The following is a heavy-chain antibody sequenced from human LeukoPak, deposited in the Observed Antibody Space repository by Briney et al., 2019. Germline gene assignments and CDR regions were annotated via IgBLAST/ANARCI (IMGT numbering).Heavy chain of an antibody. J-gene: IGHJ4*02. Sequence: ASVKVSCKASGYAFTGYYLHWVRQAPGQGLEWMGWINPNSGGTNYAQKFQGRVTMTRDTSISTAYMELSRLRSDDTAVYYCVRYRPSYYDSSVYYRENFDFWGQGTLVTVSS. CDR1: GYAFTGYY. D-gene: IGHD3-22*01. V-gene: IGHV1-2*02. CDR2: INPNSGGT. CDR3: VRYRPSYYDSSVYYRENFDF.